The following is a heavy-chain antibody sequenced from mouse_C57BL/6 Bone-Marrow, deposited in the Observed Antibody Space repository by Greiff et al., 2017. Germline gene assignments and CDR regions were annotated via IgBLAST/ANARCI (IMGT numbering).Heavy chain of an antibody. CDR3: ARSSTFFYYFDY. CDR1: GYTFTTYP. D-gene: IGHD5-1*01. V-gene: IGHV1-47*01. Sequence: VNVVESGAELVKPGASVKMSCKASGYTFTTYPIEWMQQTHGKSLEWIGNFHPYNDDTTNNEKFKGKATLTVEKSSNTVYLELSRLTSDDSAVYYCARSSTFFYYFDYWGQGTTLTVSS. CDR2: FHPYNDDT. J-gene: IGHJ2*01.